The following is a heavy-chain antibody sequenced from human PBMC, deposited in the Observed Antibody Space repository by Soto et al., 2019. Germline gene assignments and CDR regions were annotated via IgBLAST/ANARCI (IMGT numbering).Heavy chain of an antibody. D-gene: IGHD1-1*01. CDR1: GFTFSTYA. Sequence: VQLLESGGGLVQPGGSLRLSCAASGFTFSTYAMNWVRQAPGNGLEWVSAISGSGGSIHYADSVKGRFTISRDNSKNTLYLQMNSRRDEDTAVYHCVKGYWKGDVWGQGTTVTVSS. V-gene: IGHV3-23*01. CDR3: VKGYWKGDV. CDR2: ISGSGGSI. J-gene: IGHJ6*02.